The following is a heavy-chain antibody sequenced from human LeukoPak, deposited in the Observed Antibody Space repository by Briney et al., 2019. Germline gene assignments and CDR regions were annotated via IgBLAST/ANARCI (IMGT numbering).Heavy chain of an antibody. D-gene: IGHD5-12*01. V-gene: IGHV4-30-2*01. J-gene: IGHJ4*02. CDR3: ARQAGVYSGYDSYYFDY. Sequence: PPETLSLTCAVSGGSISSGGYSWSWIRQPPGKGLEWIGYIYHSGSTYYNPSLKSRVTISVDRSKNQFSLKLSSVTAADTAVYYCARQAGVYSGYDSYYFDYWGQGTLVTVSS. CDR1: GGSISSGGYS. CDR2: IYHSGST.